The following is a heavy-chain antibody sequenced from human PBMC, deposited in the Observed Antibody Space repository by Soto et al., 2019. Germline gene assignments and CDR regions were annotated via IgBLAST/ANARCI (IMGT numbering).Heavy chain of an antibody. D-gene: IGHD3-10*01. J-gene: IGHJ1*01. CDR1: GFSLSTSGVG. CDR2: IYWNDDK. CDR3: AHRGPGFTMVRGVVSRPGYFQH. V-gene: IGHV2-5*01. Sequence: SGPTLVNPTQTLTLTCTFSGFSLSTSGVGVGWIHQPPGKALEWLALIYWNDDKRYSPSLKSRLTITKDTSNNQVVLTMTNMDPVDTATYYCAHRGPGFTMVRGVVSRPGYFQHWGQGTLVTVSS.